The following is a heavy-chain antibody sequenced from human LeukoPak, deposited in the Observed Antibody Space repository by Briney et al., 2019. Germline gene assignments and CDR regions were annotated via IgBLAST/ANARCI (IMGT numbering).Heavy chain of an antibody. J-gene: IGHJ6*04. V-gene: IGHV3-30*18. CDR1: GFTFSSYG. CDR3: AKERQSVDRPSQWYYYGMDV. D-gene: IGHD4-23*01. CDR2: ISYDGSNK. Sequence: GRSLRLSCAASGFTFSSYGMHWVRQAPGKGLEWVAVISYDGSNKYYADSVKGRFTISRDNSKNTLYLQMNSLRAEDTAVYYCAKERQSVDRPSQWYYYGMDVWGKGTTVTVSS.